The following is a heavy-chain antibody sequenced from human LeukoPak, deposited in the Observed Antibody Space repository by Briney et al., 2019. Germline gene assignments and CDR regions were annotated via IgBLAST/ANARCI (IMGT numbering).Heavy chain of an antibody. J-gene: IGHJ4*01. Sequence: SETLSLTCSVSGGSISTYYWSGIRQPAGKGLEWIAQIHISGRTDLNPSLKSRVSISMDTPNNQFSLMINSVTAADTAIYYCAGRGLTTGWTFDYWGHGTQVTVSS. V-gene: IGHV4-4*07. D-gene: IGHD6-19*01. CDR1: GGSISTYY. CDR3: AGRGLTTGWTFDY. CDR2: IHISGRT.